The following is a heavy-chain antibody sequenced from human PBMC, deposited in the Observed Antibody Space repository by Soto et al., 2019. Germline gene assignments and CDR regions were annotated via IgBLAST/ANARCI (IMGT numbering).Heavy chain of an antibody. Sequence: SETLSLTCTVSGDSISSNNYYWAWIRQPPGKGLEWIGSVSYSGTTYNNPSLKSRVTISVDTSKNQFSLKLSSVTAADTALFYCASQNRETYFNLFDFWGQGTLVTVSS. V-gene: IGHV4-39*01. CDR1: GDSISSNNYY. D-gene: IGHD1-26*01. J-gene: IGHJ4*02. CDR3: ASQNRETYFNLFDF. CDR2: VSYSGTT.